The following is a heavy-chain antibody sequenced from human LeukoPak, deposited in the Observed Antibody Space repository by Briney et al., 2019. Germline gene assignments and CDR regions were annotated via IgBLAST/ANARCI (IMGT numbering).Heavy chain of an antibody. CDR1: GYTITGYY. CDR2: INPNSGGT. CDR3: ARVLRRFLEWTFDY. D-gene: IGHD3-3*01. Sequence: ASVKVSCKASGYTITGYYMHWVRQAPGQGLEWMGRINPNSGGTNSIQKFQGRITMTRDTSISTAYMELSGLRSDDTAVYYCARVLRRFLEWTFDYWGQGTLVTVSS. V-gene: IGHV1-2*06. J-gene: IGHJ4*02.